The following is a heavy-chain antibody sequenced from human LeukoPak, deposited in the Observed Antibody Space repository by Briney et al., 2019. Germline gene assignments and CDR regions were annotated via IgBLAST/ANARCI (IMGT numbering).Heavy chain of an antibody. CDR1: GGSVSGYY. D-gene: IGHD3-22*01. CDR2: SNHEGRT. V-gene: IGHV4-34*01. J-gene: IGHJ5*02. Sequence: PSETLSLTCAVYGGSVSGYYWSWIRQPPGSGLEWIGESNHEGRTKYNPSLKYRVTISVDTARNQFFLKLTSVTAADTAVYYCVRNSYDRSGFLFDPWGPGTLVTVSS. CDR3: VRNSYDRSGFLFDP.